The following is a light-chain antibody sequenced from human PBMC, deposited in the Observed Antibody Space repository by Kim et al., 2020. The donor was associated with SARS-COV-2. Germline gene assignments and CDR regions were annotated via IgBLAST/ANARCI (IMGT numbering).Light chain of an antibody. Sequence: PGQRVTISCSGSNSNIGSNTLNWYQQLPGTAPKLLIYSNNQRPSGVPDRFSGSKSGTSASLAISGLQSEDEADYYCAAWDDSLKGVFGGGTQLTVL. V-gene: IGLV1-44*01. CDR2: SNN. J-gene: IGLJ2*01. CDR3: AAWDDSLKGV. CDR1: NSNIGSNT.